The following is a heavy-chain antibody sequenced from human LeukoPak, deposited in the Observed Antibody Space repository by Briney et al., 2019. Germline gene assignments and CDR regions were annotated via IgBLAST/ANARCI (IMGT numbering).Heavy chain of an antibody. D-gene: IGHD4-11*01. CDR1: GYSISSGYY. V-gene: IGHV4-38-2*01. CDR3: ARGYSNSYLDY. CDR2: IYHSGST. J-gene: IGHJ4*02. Sequence: PSETLSLTCAVSGYSISSGYYWAWIRQPPGKGLEWIGNIYHSGSTYYNPSLKSRVTISVDTSKNQFSLKLSSVTAADTAVYYCARGYSNSYLDYWGQGTLVTVSS.